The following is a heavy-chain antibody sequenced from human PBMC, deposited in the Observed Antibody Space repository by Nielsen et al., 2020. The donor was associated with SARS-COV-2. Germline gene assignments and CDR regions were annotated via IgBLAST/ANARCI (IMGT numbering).Heavy chain of an antibody. CDR2: VSHSGII. D-gene: IGHD2-2*01. CDR3: ARGDLVVVPSPILGLGPFFYYFYLDV. V-gene: IGHV4-4*02. CDR1: GGSVSSNDW. Sequence: SETLSLTCAGSGGSVSSNDWWTCLRQSPGTGLEMFGEVSHSGIINYNPSLKRRITLSMDKSKKQFSLRLTSVSAADTAVYFCARGDLVVVPSPILGLGPFFYYFYLDVWGKGTTVIVSS. J-gene: IGHJ6*03.